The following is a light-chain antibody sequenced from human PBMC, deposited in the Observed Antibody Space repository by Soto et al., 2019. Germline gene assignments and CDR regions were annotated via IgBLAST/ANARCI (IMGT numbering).Light chain of an antibody. V-gene: IGLV1-44*01. J-gene: IGLJ7*01. CDR3: VAWDDSLNGAV. CDR2: SNS. Sequence: QSVLTQPPSASGTPGQRVTISCSGSSSNIGSNTVNWYQHLPGTAPKLLMYSNSQRPSGVPDRFSGSKSGTSASLAISGLQSEDEADYYCVAWDDSLNGAVFGGGTQLTVL. CDR1: SSNIGSNT.